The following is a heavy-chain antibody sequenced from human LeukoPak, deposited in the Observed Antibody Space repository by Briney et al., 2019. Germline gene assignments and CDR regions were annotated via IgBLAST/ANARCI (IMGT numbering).Heavy chain of an antibody. CDR3: ARGTVAAPGTDY. CDR2: MNEDGSEK. Sequence: GGSLRLSCAASGFIFSGYWMTWVCQAPGRGLEWVATMNEDGSEKSYLDSLKGRFTISRDNAKNSLYLQINSLRAEDTGFYYCARGTVAAPGTDYWGQGTLVTVSS. J-gene: IGHJ4*02. V-gene: IGHV3-7*01. CDR1: GFIFSGYW. D-gene: IGHD6-13*01.